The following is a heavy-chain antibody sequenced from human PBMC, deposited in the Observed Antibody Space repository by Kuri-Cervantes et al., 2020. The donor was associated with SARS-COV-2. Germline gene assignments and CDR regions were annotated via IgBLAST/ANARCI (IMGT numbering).Heavy chain of an antibody. CDR1: GFTFSRYA. J-gene: IGHJ6*02. Sequence: GGSLRLSCAASGFTFSRYAMSWVRQAPGKGLEWVSAISGSGGSTYYADSVKGRFTISRDNSKSTLYLQMNSLRAEDTAVYYCAKDSGHQLHYVYYYYGMDVWGQGTTVTVSS. CDR2: ISGSGGST. CDR3: AKDSGHQLHYVYYYYGMDV. D-gene: IGHD2-2*01. V-gene: IGHV3-23*01.